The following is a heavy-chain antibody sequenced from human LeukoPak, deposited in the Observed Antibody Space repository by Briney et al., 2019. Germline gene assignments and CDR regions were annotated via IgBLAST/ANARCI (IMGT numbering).Heavy chain of an antibody. CDR2: MNPNSGNT. J-gene: IGHJ4*02. Sequence: GSSVKVSCKASGGTFSSYAISWVRQAPGQGLEWMGWMNPNSGNTGYAQKFQGRVTMTRNTSISTAYMELSSLRSEDTAVYYCARGYSHFRGSYSLDYWGQGTLVTVSS. V-gene: IGHV1-8*02. CDR3: ARGYSHFRGSYSLDY. D-gene: IGHD3-10*01. CDR1: GGTFSSYA.